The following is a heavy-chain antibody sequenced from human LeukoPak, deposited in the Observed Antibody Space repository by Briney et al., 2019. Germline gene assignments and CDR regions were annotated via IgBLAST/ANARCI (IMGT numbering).Heavy chain of an antibody. CDR1: GFTFSSYA. Sequence: GGSLRLSCAASGFTFSSYAMSWVRQAPGKGLEWVSAISGSGGSTYYADSVKGRFTISRDNSKSTLYLLMNSLRAEDTAVYYCAKGRVVRWPFDYWGQGTLVTVSS. CDR3: AKGRVVRWPFDY. V-gene: IGHV3-23*01. J-gene: IGHJ4*02. D-gene: IGHD3-3*01. CDR2: ISGSGGST.